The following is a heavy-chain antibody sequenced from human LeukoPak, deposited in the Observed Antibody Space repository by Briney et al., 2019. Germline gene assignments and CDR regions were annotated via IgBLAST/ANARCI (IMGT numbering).Heavy chain of an antibody. D-gene: IGHD2-2*01. J-gene: IGHJ6*02. V-gene: IGHV3-73*01. CDR2: IRSKAYSYAT. CDR3: TRVVPAVSGMDV. Sequence: GESLRLSCATSGFTFSNAWLSWVRQAPGKGLDWIGRIRSKAYSYATAHAASVKGRFTISRDDSKNTAYLQMNSLNTEDTAVYYCTRVVPAVSGMDVWGQGTTVTVSS. CDR1: GFTFSNAW.